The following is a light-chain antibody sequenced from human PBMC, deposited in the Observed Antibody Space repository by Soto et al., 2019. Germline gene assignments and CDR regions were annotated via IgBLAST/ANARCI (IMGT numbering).Light chain of an antibody. Sequence: IQMTQSPSSLSASVGDRVTVTCRASQSINIYLNWYQQKPGKAPTLLIYAASNLQSGVPSRFSCGGSRTDFTPTISSLQAEDFATYYCQQSYRSPYTFGQGTKLEIK. V-gene: IGKV1-39*01. CDR3: QQSYRSPYT. CDR2: AAS. J-gene: IGKJ2*01. CDR1: QSINIY.